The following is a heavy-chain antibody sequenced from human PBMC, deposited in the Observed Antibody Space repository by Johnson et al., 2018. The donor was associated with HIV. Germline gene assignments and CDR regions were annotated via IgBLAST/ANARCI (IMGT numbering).Heavy chain of an antibody. CDR1: GFSVRNNY. CDR3: ARVWVVEVARGAFDI. Sequence: LVESGGGLIQPGGSLRLSCAVSGFSVRNNYMSWVRQAPGKGLEWVSVFDTTGGTNYADFAKGRFTISRDNSKNTLYLQMNSLNTDDTAFYYCARVWVVEVARGAFDIWGQGTMVTVSS. D-gene: IGHD2-15*01. J-gene: IGHJ3*02. V-gene: IGHV3-66*03. CDR2: FDTTGGT.